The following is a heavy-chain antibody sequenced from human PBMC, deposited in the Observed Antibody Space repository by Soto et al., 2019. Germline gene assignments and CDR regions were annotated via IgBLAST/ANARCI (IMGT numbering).Heavy chain of an antibody. J-gene: IGHJ4*02. CDR2: TYYRSKWYN. CDR3: ATEYDTGWHY. D-gene: IGHD6-19*01. V-gene: IGHV6-1*01. Sequence: SQTLSLTCAISGDSVSSSSVTWNWIRQSPSRGLEWLGRTYYRSKWYNDYAVSVKSRITINPDTSKNQFSLQLNSVTPEDTAVYYCATEYDTGWHYWGQGMLVTVSS. CDR1: GDSVSSSSVT.